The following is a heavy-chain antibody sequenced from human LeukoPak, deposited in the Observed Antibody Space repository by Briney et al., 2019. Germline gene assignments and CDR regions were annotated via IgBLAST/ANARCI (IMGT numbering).Heavy chain of an antibody. CDR3: ARAPRYCSGGSCYSLDY. D-gene: IGHD2-15*01. J-gene: IGHJ4*02. V-gene: IGHV1-2*06. CDR2: INPNSGGT. CDR1: GYTFTGYY. Sequence: GASVKVSCKASGYTFTGYYMHWVRQAPGRGLEWMGRINPNSGGTNYAQKFQGRVTMTRDTSISTAYMELSRPRSDDTAVYYCARAPRYCSGGSCYSLDYWGQGTLVTVSS.